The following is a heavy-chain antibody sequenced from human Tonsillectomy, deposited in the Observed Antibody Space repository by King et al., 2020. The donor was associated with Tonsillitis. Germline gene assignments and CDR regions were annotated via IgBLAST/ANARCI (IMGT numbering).Heavy chain of an antibody. CDR3: ARAQQLVRTAVIYYYYGMDV. Sequence: VQLVESGGGLVQPGGSLRLSCAASGFTFSSYWMHWVRQAPGKGLVWVSRINSDGSSTSYADSVKGRFTISRDNAKNTLYLQMNSLRAEDTAVYYCARAQQLVRTAVIYYYYGMDVWGHGTTVTVS. D-gene: IGHD6-6*01. CDR2: INSDGSST. J-gene: IGHJ6*02. CDR1: GFTFSSYW. V-gene: IGHV3-74*01.